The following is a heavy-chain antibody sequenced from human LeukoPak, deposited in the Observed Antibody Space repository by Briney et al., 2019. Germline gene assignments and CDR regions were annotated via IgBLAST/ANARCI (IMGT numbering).Heavy chain of an antibody. CDR2: LLYDGNTK. D-gene: IGHD1-14*01. Sequence: RPGGSLRLSCAASGFSFSKYGKHWVRQAPGKGLEWVAALLYDGNTKHYADSVKGRFTISRDISKNTFYLQMNSLTAEDTAVYYCARDHRPEIQYYYMDVWGKGTTVAVSS. CDR3: ARDHRPEIQYYYMDV. J-gene: IGHJ6*03. V-gene: IGHV3-33*01. CDR1: GFSFSKYG.